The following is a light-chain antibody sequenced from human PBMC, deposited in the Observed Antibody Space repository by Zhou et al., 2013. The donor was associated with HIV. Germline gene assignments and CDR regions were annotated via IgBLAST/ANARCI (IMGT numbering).Light chain of an antibody. CDR3: QQTYSTLWT. CDR2: AAS. V-gene: IGKV1-39*01. Sequence: DIQMTQSPSSLPASVGDRVTITCRASQSISTYLNWYQQKPGTAPKVLIYAASNLQSGVPSRFSGGGSGTDFTLTISSLQPEDFATYYCQQTYSTLWTFGQGTKVEIK. CDR1: QSISTY. J-gene: IGKJ1*01.